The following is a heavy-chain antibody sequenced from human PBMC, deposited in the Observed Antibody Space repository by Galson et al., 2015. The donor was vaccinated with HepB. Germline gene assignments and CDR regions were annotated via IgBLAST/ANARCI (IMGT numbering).Heavy chain of an antibody. J-gene: IGHJ4*02. CDR1: GGTFSSYA. CDR3: ARVIYDYVWGSYRYPLDY. CDR2: IIPIFGTA. Sequence: SVKVSCKASGGTFSSYAISWVRQAPGQGLEWMGGIIPIFGTANYAQKFQGRVTITADESTSTAYMELSSLRSEDTAVYYCARVIYDYVWGSYRYPLDYWGQGTLVTVSS. D-gene: IGHD3-16*02. V-gene: IGHV1-69*13.